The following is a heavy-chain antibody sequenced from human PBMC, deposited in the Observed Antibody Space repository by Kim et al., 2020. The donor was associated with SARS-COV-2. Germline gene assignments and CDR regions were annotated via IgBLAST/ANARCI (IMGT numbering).Heavy chain of an antibody. Sequence: SVKVSCKASGGTFSSYAISWVRQAPGQGLEWMGGIIPIFGTANYAQKFQGRVTITADESTSTAYMELSSLRSEDTAVYYCATGRDTAMVTYYYYGMDVWGQGTTVTVSS. J-gene: IGHJ6*02. CDR1: GGTFSSYA. D-gene: IGHD5-18*01. CDR3: ATGRDTAMVTYYYYGMDV. V-gene: IGHV1-69*13. CDR2: IIPIFGTA.